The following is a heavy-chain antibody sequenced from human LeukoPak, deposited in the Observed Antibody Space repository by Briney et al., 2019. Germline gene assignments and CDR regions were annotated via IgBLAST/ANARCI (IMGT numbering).Heavy chain of an antibody. CDR2: INHSGST. J-gene: IGHJ4*02. Sequence: PSETLSLTCAVYGGSFSGYYSSWIRQPPGKGLEWIGEINHSGSTNYNPSLKSRVTISVDTSKNQFSLKLSSVTAADTAVYYCARGTILGYWGQGTLVTVSS. CDR3: ARGTILGY. V-gene: IGHV4-34*01. D-gene: IGHD2-15*01. CDR1: GGSFSGYY.